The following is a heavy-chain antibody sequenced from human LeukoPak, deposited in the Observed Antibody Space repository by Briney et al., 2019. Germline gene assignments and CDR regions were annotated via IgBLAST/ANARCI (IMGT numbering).Heavy chain of an antibody. V-gene: IGHV4-39*01. Sequence: SETLSLTCTVSGGSFSDTGYYWAWIRQPPGKGLEWIGSIYYSGNTFYNPSLKSRVTTSVDTSKNHFSLRLNSLTAADTAVYYCARHGAWSGFYFDFWGRGILVTVSS. D-gene: IGHD3-3*01. CDR2: IYYSGNT. CDR1: GGSFSDTGYY. J-gene: IGHJ4*02. CDR3: ARHGAWSGFYFDF.